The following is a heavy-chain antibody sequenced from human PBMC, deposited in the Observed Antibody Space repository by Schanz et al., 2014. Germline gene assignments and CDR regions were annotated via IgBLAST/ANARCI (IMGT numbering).Heavy chain of an antibody. J-gene: IGHJ3*02. D-gene: IGHD4-4*01. V-gene: IGHV4-59*12. CDR3: ARRDNYLSAFDI. CDR1: SASIRTYY. CDR2: IHQSGGT. Sequence: QVQLQESGPGLVKPSETLSLTCTVSSASIRTYYWSWIRQPPGKGLEWIGYIHQSGGTNYNPSLKSRVTILVDTSKNQFSLMLTSVTAADTALYYCARRDNYLSAFDIWGQGTMVTVSS.